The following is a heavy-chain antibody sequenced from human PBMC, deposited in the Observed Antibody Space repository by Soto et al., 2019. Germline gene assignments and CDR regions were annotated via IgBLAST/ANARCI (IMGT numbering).Heavy chain of an antibody. CDR3: ARGQQLAYNWFEP. CDR1: GGSISSGGYY. Sequence: PSETLSLTCTVSGGSISSGGYYWSWILHHPGKGLEWIGYIYYSGSTSYNPSIKSRVTISVDTSKNQFSLKLSSVTAADTAVYYCARGQQLAYNWFEPWGQGTLVTVSS. V-gene: IGHV4-31*03. D-gene: IGHD6-13*01. J-gene: IGHJ5*02. CDR2: IYYSGST.